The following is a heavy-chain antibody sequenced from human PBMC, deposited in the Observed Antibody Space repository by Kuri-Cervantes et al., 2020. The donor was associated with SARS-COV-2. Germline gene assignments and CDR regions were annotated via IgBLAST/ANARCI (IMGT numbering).Heavy chain of an antibody. J-gene: IGHJ3*02. D-gene: IGHD1-26*01. CDR3: ERGAVGATSVGSFDI. CDR1: GYTFSDFN. Sequence: ASVKVSCKVSGYTFSDFNMHWVRQAPGQGLEWMGWINPNDGGTNYAQRFQGRVTMTRDTFISTAYMELSSLRSDDTDVYYCERGAVGATSVGSFDIWGQGTLVTVSS. CDR2: INPNDGGT. V-gene: IGHV1-2*02.